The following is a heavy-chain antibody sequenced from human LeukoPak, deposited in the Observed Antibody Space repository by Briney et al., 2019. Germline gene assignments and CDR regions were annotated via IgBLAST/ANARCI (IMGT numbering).Heavy chain of an antibody. CDR2: ISSSSSTI. D-gene: IGHD3-22*01. J-gene: IGHJ6*03. V-gene: IGHV3-48*01. CDR1: GFTFSSYS. Sequence: PGGSLRLSCAASGFTFSSYSMNWVRQAPGKGLEWVSYISSSSSTIYYADSVKGRFTISRDNAKNSLYLQMNSLRAEDTAVYYCARVGYYDSSGQPDSYYYYYMDVWGKGTTVTVSS. CDR3: ARVGYYDSSGQPDSYYYYYMDV.